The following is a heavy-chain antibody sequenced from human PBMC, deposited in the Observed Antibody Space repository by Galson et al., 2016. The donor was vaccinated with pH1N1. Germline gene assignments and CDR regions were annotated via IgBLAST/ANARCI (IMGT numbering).Heavy chain of an antibody. Sequence: YYIHWVRQAPGQGLEWLGVIDPRGGTTYAQKFHGRVTMISDTSTNTVSLELSSLKSDDTAVYFCARDLARQHDSWGQGTLVTVSS. CDR3: ARDLARQHDS. J-gene: IGHJ4*02. CDR1: YY. CDR2: IDPRGGT. V-gene: IGHV1-46*01.